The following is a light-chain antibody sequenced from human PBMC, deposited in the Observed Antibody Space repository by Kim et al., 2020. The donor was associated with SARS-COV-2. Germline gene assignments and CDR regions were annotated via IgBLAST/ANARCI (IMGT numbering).Light chain of an antibody. CDR2: DNN. V-gene: IGLV1-51*01. Sequence: QKVTISCSGSSSNIGTNYVSWYQQLPGTVPKVLIYDNNKRPSGIPDRFTGSKSGTSGTLDITGLQTGDEADYYCGTWDSSLSVWLFGGGTKVTV. J-gene: IGLJ3*02. CDR3: GTWDSSLSVWL. CDR1: SSNIGTNY.